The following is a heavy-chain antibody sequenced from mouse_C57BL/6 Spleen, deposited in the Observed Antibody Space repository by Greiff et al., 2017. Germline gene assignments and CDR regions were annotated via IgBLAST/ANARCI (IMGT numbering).Heavy chain of an antibody. CDR2: IYPSDSET. CDR1: GYTFTSYW. V-gene: IGHV1-61*01. D-gene: IGHD1-1*02. CDR3: AKEGGPFDY. J-gene: IGHJ2*01. Sequence: QVQLQQPGAELVRPGSSVKLSCKASGYTFTSYWMDWVKQRPGQGLEWIGNIYPSDSETHYNQKFKDKAILTVDKSSSTAYMQLSNLTSEDSAVYYCAKEGGPFDYWGQGTTLTVSS.